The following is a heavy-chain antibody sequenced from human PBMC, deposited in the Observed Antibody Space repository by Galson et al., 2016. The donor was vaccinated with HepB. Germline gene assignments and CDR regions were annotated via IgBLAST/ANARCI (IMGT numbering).Heavy chain of an antibody. CDR3: ARLIAAAGSYYFDY. CDR2: IYYSGNT. Sequence: SETLSLTCIVSGGSSSNHYWGWIRQPPGMGLEWIGYIYYSGNTNYNPSLKSRVTISVDTSKNQFSLNLSSVTAADAAVYYCARLIAAAGSYYFDYWGQGTLVTASS. CDR1: GGSSSNHY. V-gene: IGHV4-59*11. J-gene: IGHJ4*02. D-gene: IGHD6-13*01.